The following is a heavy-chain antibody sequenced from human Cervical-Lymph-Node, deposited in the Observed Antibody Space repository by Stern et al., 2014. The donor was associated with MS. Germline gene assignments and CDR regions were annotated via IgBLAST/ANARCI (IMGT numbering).Heavy chain of an antibody. CDR3: ASAYCGGDCPDWYFDL. V-gene: IGHV1-69*01. CDR1: GGTFSSYA. CDR2: NIPIFGTA. D-gene: IGHD2-21*02. J-gene: IGHJ2*01. Sequence: VQLVESGAEVKKPGSSVKVSCKASGGTFSSYAISWVRQAPGQGLEWMGGNIPIFGTANYAQKFQGRVTITADESTSTAYMELSSLRSEDTAVYYCASAYCGGDCPDWYFDLWGRGTLVTVSS.